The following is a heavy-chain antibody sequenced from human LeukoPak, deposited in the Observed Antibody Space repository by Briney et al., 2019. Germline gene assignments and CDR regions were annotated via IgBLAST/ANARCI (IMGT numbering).Heavy chain of an antibody. V-gene: IGHV3-73*01. D-gene: IGHD3-3*01. CDR3: TRQDYDFWSGGDDY. CDR2: IRSEANSCAT. CDR1: GSTFSGSA. Sequence: GGSLKLSCAASGSTFSGSAMHWIRQASAKGLEWVGRIRSEANSCATAYAASVKGRFTISRDDSKNTAYLQMNSLKTEDTALYYCTRQDYDFWSGGDDYWGQGTLVTVSS. J-gene: IGHJ4*02.